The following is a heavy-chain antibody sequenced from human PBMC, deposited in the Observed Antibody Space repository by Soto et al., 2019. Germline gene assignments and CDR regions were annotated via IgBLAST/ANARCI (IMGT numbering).Heavy chain of an antibody. J-gene: IGHJ6*03. CDR3: AKGPRGPPDYYYYMDV. Sequence: GGSLRLSCAASGFTFDDYAMHWVRQAPGKGLEWVSGISWNSGSIGYADSVKGRFTISRDNAKNSLYLQMNSLRAEDTALYYCAKGPRGPPDYYYYMDVWGKGTTVTVSS. V-gene: IGHV3-9*01. D-gene: IGHD6-25*01. CDR2: ISWNSGSI. CDR1: GFTFDDYA.